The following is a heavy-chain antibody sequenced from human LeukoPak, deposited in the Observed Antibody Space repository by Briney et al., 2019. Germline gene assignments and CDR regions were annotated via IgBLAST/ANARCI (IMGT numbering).Heavy chain of an antibody. CDR1: GFTFSTSA. Sequence: GGSLRLSCAASGFTFSTSAMTWVRQAPGKGLEWVSSISSGSSSTYYADSVKGRFIISRDNSKNTLYLQMNSLRAEDTAVYYCAKGKQLGDFWGQGTLVAVSS. J-gene: IGHJ4*02. D-gene: IGHD6-13*01. CDR2: ISSGSSST. CDR3: AKGKQLGDF. V-gene: IGHV3-23*01.